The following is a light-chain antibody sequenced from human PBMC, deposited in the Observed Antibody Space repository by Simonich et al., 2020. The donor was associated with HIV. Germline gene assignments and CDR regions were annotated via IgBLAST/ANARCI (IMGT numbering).Light chain of an antibody. J-gene: IGKJ4*01. CDR1: QDICSY. V-gene: IGKV1-9*01. Sequence: IQLTQSPSFLSASVGDRVTITCRASQDICSYLAWYQQKPGKAPKLLIYAVSTLQSGVPSRFSGSGSGTEFTLTISSLQPEDFATYYCQQLNSALTFGGGTKVEIK. CDR2: AVS. CDR3: QQLNSALT.